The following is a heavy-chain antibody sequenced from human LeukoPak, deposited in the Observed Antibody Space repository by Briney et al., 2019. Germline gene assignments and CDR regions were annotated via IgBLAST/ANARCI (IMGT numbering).Heavy chain of an antibody. J-gene: IGHJ4*02. V-gene: IGHV3-15*01. CDR1: GFTFSNAW. CDR2: IKSKTDGGTT. Sequence: NTGGSLRLSCAASGFTFSNAWMSWVRQAPGKGLEWVGRIKSKTDGGTTDYAAPVKGRFTISRDDSKNTLYLQMNSLKTEDTAVYYSTTDQPELPLDYWGQGTLVTVSS. CDR3: TTDQPELPLDY. D-gene: IGHD1-7*01.